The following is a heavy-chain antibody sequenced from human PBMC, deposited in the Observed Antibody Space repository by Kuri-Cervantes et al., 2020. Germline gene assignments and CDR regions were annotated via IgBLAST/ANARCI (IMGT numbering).Heavy chain of an antibody. CDR3: ARVVRGRGSSTSCYVNWYFDL. D-gene: IGHD2-2*01. CDR2: IIPIFGTA. J-gene: IGHJ2*01. CDR1: GYTFTGYY. V-gene: IGHV1-69*13. Sequence: SVKVSCKASGYTFTGYYMHWVRQAPGQGLEWMGGIIPIFGTANYAQKFQGRVTITADESTSTAYMELSSLRSEDTAVYYCARVVRGRGSSTSCYVNWYFDLWGRGTLVTVSS.